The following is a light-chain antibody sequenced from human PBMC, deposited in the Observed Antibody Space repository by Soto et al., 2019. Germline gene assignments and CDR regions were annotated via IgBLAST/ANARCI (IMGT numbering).Light chain of an antibody. CDR1: QTVSSS. CDR3: QQRSNWIT. J-gene: IGKJ5*01. Sequence: EIVLTQSPATLSLSPGERATLSCRASQTVSSSLAWYQQKPGQAPRLLIYEASNRATGIPARFSGSGSGTDFTLTISSLEPEDFAVYYCQQRSNWITFGQGTRLEI. CDR2: EAS. V-gene: IGKV3-11*01.